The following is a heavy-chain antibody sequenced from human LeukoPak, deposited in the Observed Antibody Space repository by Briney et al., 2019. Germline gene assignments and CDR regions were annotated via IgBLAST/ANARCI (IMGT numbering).Heavy chain of an antibody. CDR3: ASRPNYYDSSGYTHFDY. CDR1: GVSFSGYY. Sequence: SETLSLTCAVYGVSFSGYYWSWIRQPPGKGLEWIGEINHSGSTNYNPSLKSRVTISVDTSKNQFSLKLSSVTAADTAVYYCASRPNYYDSSGYTHFDYWGQGTLVTVSS. CDR2: INHSGST. V-gene: IGHV4-34*01. D-gene: IGHD3-22*01. J-gene: IGHJ4*02.